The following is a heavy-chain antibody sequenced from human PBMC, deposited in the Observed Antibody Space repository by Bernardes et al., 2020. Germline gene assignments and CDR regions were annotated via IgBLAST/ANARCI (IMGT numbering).Heavy chain of an antibody. CDR2: MYSYSGAT. Sequence: GGSLRLSCAASGFTFSNYAMGWVRQAPGKGLEWVSSMYSYSGATYYRDSVKGRFTISRDNSKNTLWLQINTLRGEDTALYYCARMNRVGVTRGGDQYLDQWGQGTQGTVSS. CDR1: GFTFSNYA. CDR3: ARMNRVGVTRGGDQYLDQ. J-gene: IGHJ4*02. V-gene: IGHV3-23*05. D-gene: IGHD1-26*01.